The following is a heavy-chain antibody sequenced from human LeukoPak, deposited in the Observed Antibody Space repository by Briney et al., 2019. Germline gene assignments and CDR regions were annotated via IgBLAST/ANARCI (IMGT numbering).Heavy chain of an antibody. CDR1: GYTFTSYG. CDR2: ISAYNGNT. Sequence: WASVKVSCKASGYTFTSYGISWVRQAPGQGLEWMGWISAYNGNTNYAQKLQGRVTMTTDTSTSTAYMELRSLRSDDTAVYYCARGMRAGWELPYYFDYWGQGTLVTVSS. V-gene: IGHV1-18*01. D-gene: IGHD1-26*01. J-gene: IGHJ4*02. CDR3: ARGMRAGWELPYYFDY.